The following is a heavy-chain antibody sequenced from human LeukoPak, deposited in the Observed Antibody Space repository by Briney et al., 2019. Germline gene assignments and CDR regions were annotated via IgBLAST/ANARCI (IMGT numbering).Heavy chain of an antibody. Sequence: PGGSLRLSCAASGFTFSSYWMSWVRQAPGKGLEWVANIKQDGSEKYYVESVKGRFTISRDNAKNSLYLQMNSLRAEDTAVYYCARVAYGSGSYYFDYWGQGTLVTVSS. CDR3: ARVAYGSGSYYFDY. J-gene: IGHJ4*02. D-gene: IGHD3-10*01. V-gene: IGHV3-7*01. CDR1: GFTFSSYW. CDR2: IKQDGSEK.